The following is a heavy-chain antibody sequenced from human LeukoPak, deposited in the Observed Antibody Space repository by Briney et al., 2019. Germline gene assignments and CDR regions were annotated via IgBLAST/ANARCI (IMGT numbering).Heavy chain of an antibody. J-gene: IGHJ6*03. CDR1: GDSVSGYY. V-gene: IGHV4-4*07. D-gene: IGHD3-3*01. CDR3: ARMYYDRTGEGRANLYYYYMAV. CDR2: IYSTGST. Sequence: KSSETLSLTCTVSGDSVSGYYWSWIRQPAGKGLEWIGRIYSTGSTDYNASLKSRVTISVDTSKNQFSLKLSSVTAADTAVYYCARMYYDRTGEGRANLYYYYMAVWGKGTTVPVPS.